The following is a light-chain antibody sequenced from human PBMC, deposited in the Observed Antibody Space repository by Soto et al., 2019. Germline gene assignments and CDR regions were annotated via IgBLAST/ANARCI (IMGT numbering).Light chain of an antibody. V-gene: IGLV2-14*01. J-gene: IGLJ3*02. Sequence: QSVLTQPASVSGSPGQSNTISCTGSNNDVGAYNYVSWYQQHPGKAPKLIIYEVNNRPSGVSHRFSGSKSGNTASLTISGLQADDEADYYCASYTISSTRVFGGGTKLTVL. CDR2: EVN. CDR1: NNDVGAYNY. CDR3: ASYTISSTRV.